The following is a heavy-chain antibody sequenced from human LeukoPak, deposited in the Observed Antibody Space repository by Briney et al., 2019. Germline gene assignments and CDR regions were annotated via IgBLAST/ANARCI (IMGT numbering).Heavy chain of an antibody. D-gene: IGHD5-12*01. Sequence: PSETLSLTCTVSGGSISSSNYYWGWIRQPPGKGLEWIGSIYYSGSTYYNPSLKSRVTISVDTSKNQFSLKLSSVTAADTAVYYWARGALRGYSGYDWRNWFDPWGQGTLVTVSS. V-gene: IGHV4-39*07. J-gene: IGHJ5*02. CDR2: IYYSGST. CDR3: ARGALRGYSGYDWRNWFDP. CDR1: GGSISSSNYY.